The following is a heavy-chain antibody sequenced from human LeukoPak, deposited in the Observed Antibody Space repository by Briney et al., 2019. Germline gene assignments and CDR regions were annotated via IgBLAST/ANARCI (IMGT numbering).Heavy chain of an antibody. D-gene: IGHD3-22*01. CDR1: GFTFSSYA. Sequence: GGSLRLSCAASGFTFSSYAMSWVRQAPGKGLEWVSAISGSGGSTYYADSVKSRFTISRDNSKNTLYLQMNSLRAEDTAVYYCAKDRIGYYDSSGYYYGADDAFDIWGQGTMVTVSS. CDR3: AKDRIGYYDSSGYYYGADDAFDI. V-gene: IGHV3-23*01. J-gene: IGHJ3*02. CDR2: ISGSGGST.